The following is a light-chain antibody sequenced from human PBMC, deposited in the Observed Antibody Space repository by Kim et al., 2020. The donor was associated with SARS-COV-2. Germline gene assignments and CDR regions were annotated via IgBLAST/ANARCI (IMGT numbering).Light chain of an antibody. Sequence: ALGQTVRITCQGDSLRSYDATGYQQKPGQAPILVIYGKNNRPSGIPDRFSGSSSGNTASLTITGTQAGDEADYYCNSRDSNDNVVVGGGTKLTVL. CDR2: GKN. CDR1: SLRSYD. J-gene: IGLJ2*01. CDR3: NSRDSNDNVV. V-gene: IGLV3-19*01.